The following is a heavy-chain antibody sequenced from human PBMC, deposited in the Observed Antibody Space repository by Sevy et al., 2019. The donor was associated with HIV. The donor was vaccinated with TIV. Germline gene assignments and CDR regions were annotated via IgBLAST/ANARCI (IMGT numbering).Heavy chain of an antibody. J-gene: IGHJ3*01. V-gene: IGHV4-38-2*01. CDR1: GYSISSGYY. D-gene: IGHD3-22*01. CDR2: IFHTGNT. CDR3: ARSHYYDSGGLDNFDV. Sequence: SETLSLTCAVSGYSISSGYYWGWIRQPPGKELEWIASIFHTGNTYSNPSLKSRVTISLDKSKNQFSLNLRSVTAADTAVYYWARSHYYDSGGLDNFDVWGQGTMVTVSS.